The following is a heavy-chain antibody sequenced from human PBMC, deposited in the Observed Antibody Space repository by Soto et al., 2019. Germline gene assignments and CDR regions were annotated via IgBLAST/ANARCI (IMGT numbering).Heavy chain of an antibody. J-gene: IGHJ5*02. D-gene: IGHD3-22*01. CDR1: GGSFSGYY. V-gene: IGHV4-34*01. Sequence: ASETLSLTCAVYGGSFSGYYWSWIRQPPGKGLEWIGEINHSGSTNYNPSLKSRVTISVDTSKNQFSLKLSSVTAADTAVYYCAVDSSGYYSDSWFDPWGQGTLVTVSS. CDR3: AVDSSGYYSDSWFDP. CDR2: INHSGST.